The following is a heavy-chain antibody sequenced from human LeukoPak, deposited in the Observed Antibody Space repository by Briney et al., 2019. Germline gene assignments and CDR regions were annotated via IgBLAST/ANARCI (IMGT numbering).Heavy chain of an antibody. CDR2: IIPIFGTA. CDR1: GGTFSSYA. V-gene: IGHV1-69*13. Sequence: ASVKVSCKASGGTFSSYAISWVRQAPGQGLEWMGGIIPIFGTANYAQKFQGGVTITADESTSTAYMELSSLRSEDTAVYYCARTVGDDYYYYYGMDVWGKGTTVTVSS. CDR3: ARTVGDDYYYYYGMDV. J-gene: IGHJ6*04. D-gene: IGHD2-21*01.